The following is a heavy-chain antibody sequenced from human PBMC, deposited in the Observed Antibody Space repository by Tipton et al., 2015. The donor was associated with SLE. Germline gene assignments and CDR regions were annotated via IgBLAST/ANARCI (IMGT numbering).Heavy chain of an antibody. D-gene: IGHD5-18*01. J-gene: IGHJ6*03. CDR3: AGDQGQLWLGYYYYYMDV. Sequence: TLSLTCTVSGGSISSGDYYWSWIRRPPGKGLEWIGYIYYSGSSYYNPSLKSRVTISVDTSKNQFSLKLSSVTAADTAVYYCAGDQGQLWLGYYYYYMDVGGKGTTVSVCS. CDR1: GGSISSGDYY. V-gene: IGHV4-30-4*08. CDR2: IYYSGSS.